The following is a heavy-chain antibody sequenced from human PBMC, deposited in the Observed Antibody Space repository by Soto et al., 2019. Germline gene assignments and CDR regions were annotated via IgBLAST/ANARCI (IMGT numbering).Heavy chain of an antibody. CDR1: GFTFSSYG. Sequence: QRHLVESGGGVVQPGRSLRLSCAASGFTFSSYGMHWIRQAPGKGLEWVAVISHDGAFKDYADSVKGRFTISRDNSENTLFLEMNSLGPRDTAVYYCAKDYGPKAPYPYSNTHTDFWGQGTRVTVSS. CDR2: ISHDGAFK. J-gene: IGHJ4*02. V-gene: IGHV3-30*18. CDR3: AKDYGPKAPYPYSNTHTDF. D-gene: IGHD6-13*01.